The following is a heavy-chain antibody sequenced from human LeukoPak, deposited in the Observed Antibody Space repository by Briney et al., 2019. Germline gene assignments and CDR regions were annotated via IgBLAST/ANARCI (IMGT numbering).Heavy chain of an antibody. CDR3: AKSLVGAVDY. CDR1: GFSFSLYG. J-gene: IGHJ4*02. D-gene: IGHD1-26*01. V-gene: IGHV3-30*18. Sequence: GGSLRLSCGASGFSFSLYGMHWVRQAPGKGLEWVAVISYDGSNKYYADSVKGRFTISRDNSKNTPYLQMNSLRAEDTAVYYCAKSLVGAVDYWGQGTLVTVSS. CDR2: ISYDGSNK.